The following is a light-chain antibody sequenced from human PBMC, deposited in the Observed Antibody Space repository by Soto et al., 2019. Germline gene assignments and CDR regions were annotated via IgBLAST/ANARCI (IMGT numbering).Light chain of an antibody. V-gene: IGKV1-5*03. CDR3: QHYETYSGT. Sequence: DIQLTQSPSSLSASVGDRVTITCRASQIISTWLAWYQQKSGEAPKLLIYRASNLVSGVPSRFSGSGSGTEFTLTISGLQADDFLIYYCQHYETYSGTFGPGTKVDL. CDR2: RAS. J-gene: IGKJ3*01. CDR1: QIISTW.